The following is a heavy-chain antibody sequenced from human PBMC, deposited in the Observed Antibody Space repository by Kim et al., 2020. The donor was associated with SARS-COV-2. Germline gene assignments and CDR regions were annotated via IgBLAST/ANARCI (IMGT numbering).Heavy chain of an antibody. V-gene: IGHV3-21*01. D-gene: IGHD5-18*01. CDR3: TVDTAMDGYYYYGMDV. Sequence: GGSLRLSCAASGFTFSSYSMNWVRQAPGKGLEWVSSISSSSSYIYYADSVKGRFTISRDNAKNSLYLQMNSLRAEDTAVYYCTVDTAMDGYYYYGMDVWGQGTTVTVSS. CDR2: ISSSSSYI. J-gene: IGHJ6*02. CDR1: GFTFSSYS.